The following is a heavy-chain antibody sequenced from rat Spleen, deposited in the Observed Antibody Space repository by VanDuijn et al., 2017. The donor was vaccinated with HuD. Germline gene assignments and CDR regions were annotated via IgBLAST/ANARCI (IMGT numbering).Heavy chain of an antibody. J-gene: IGHJ2*01. Sequence: EVQLVESGGGLVQPGGSLKLSCVASGLTFNNYWMTWIRQAPGKGLEWVASITNTCGSTYYPDSVKGRLPIHRDNSKSTLYLQMNSLRSEDTTTYYCTSSGLRRVWEYWGQGVMVTVSS. V-gene: IGHV5-31*01. CDR1: GLTFNNYW. CDR2: ITNTCGST. CDR3: TSSGLRRVWEY. D-gene: IGHD1-11*01.